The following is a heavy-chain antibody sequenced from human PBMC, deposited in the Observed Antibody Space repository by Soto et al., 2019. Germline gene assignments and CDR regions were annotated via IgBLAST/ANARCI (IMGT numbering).Heavy chain of an antibody. CDR1: GGSISSSNYY. Sequence: QLQLQESGPGLVKPSETLSLTCTVSGGSISSSNYYWGWIRQPPGKGLEWIGSIYYSWSTYYNPSLKRRVTISVDTSNNPFSMKLGSVTAADTAVYYCARHLLGRAPRPFNIVRGVLGYLDWFDPWGQGTMGTVTS. J-gene: IGHJ5*02. D-gene: IGHD3-10*01. V-gene: IGHV4-39*01. CDR2: IYYSWST. CDR3: ARHLLGRAPRPFNIVRGVLGYLDWFDP.